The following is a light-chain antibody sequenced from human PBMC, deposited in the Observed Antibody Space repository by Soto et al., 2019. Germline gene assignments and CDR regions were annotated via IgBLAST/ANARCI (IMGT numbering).Light chain of an antibody. CDR2: AAS. CDR3: KQTTSFPLT. J-gene: IGKJ4*01. Sequence: DIQMTQSPSFVSASVGDIVTITCRSSQGISSWLAWYHHKPGRAPKVLIHAASSLESGVPTRFRGSGSGPDFTPTIICLQHEHFATDDCKQTTSFPLTFGGGTKVDIK. CDR1: QGISSW. V-gene: IGKV1-12*01.